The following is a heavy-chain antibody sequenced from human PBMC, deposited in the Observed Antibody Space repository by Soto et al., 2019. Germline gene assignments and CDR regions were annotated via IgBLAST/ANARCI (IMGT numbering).Heavy chain of an antibody. CDR1: RGTYSSYT. D-gene: IGHD6-13*01. V-gene: IGHV1-69*04. J-gene: IGHJ4*02. CDR3: ARDVRAAASTGQGDY. CDR2: IIPILGIA. Sequence: SAEVCCKASRGTYSSYTISWVRQAPRQGLEWMGRIIPILGIANYAQKFQGRVTITADKSTSTAYMELSSLRSEDTAVYYCARDVRAAASTGQGDYWRQRTLVTVSS.